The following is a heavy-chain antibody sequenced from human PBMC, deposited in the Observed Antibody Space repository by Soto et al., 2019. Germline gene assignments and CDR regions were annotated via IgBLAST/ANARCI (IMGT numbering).Heavy chain of an antibody. CDR1: GFTFISYA. J-gene: IGHJ4*02. Sequence: GWSLRLACSASGFTFISYAMHWVRQAPGKGLEYVSAISSNGGSTYYADSVKGRFTISRDNSKNTLYLQMSSLRAEDTAVYYCEAMIVARGSYWGQGTLVTVSS. V-gene: IGHV3-64D*06. CDR2: ISSNGGST. D-gene: IGHD3-22*01. CDR3: EAMIVARGSY.